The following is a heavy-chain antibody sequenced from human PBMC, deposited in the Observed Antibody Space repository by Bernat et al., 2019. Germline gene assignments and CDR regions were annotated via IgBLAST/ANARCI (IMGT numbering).Heavy chain of an antibody. CDR2: ISYDGSNK. CDR1: GFTFSSYG. J-gene: IGHJ4*02. V-gene: IGHV3-30*18. Sequence: QVQLVESGGGVVQPGRSLRLSCAASGFTFSSYGMHWVRQAPGKGLAWVAVISYDGSNKYYADSVKGRFTISSDNTKNTLYLQMNSLRAEDTAVYYCAKEANAYCGGDCYSFDYWGQGTLVTVSS. D-gene: IGHD2-21*01. CDR3: AKEANAYCGGDCYSFDY.